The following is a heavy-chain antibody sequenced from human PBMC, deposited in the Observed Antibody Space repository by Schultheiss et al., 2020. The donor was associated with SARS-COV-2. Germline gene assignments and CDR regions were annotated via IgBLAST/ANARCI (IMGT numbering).Heavy chain of an antibody. J-gene: IGHJ5*02. Sequence: SETLSLTCTVSGGSISSGSYYWSWIRQPPGKGLEWIGSIYYSGSTYYNPSLKSRVTISVDTSKNQFSLQLSSVTAADTAVYYCANLHMSGPYNWFDPWGQGTLVTVSS. CDR3: ANLHMSGPYNWFDP. V-gene: IGHV4-39*01. D-gene: IGHD2-21*01. CDR1: GGSISSGSYY. CDR2: IYYSGST.